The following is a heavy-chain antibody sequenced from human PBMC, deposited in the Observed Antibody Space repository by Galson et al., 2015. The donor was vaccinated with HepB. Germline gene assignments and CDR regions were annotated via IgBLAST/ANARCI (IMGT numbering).Heavy chain of an antibody. D-gene: IGHD4-23*01. CDR2: IKQDGSEK. J-gene: IGHJ5*02. Sequence: SLRLSCAASGFTFSIYWMTWVRQAPGKGLEWVANIKQDGSEKFYVDSVKGRFTISRDNAKNSLYLQMNSLRAEDTAVYYCARQTRLRWPPGWFDPWGQGTLVTFSS. V-gene: IGHV3-7*03. CDR3: ARQTRLRWPPGWFDP. CDR1: GFTFSIYW.